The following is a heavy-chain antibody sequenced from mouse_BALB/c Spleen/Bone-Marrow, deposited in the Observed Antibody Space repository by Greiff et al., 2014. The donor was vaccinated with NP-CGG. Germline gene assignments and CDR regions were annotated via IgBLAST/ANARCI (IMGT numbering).Heavy chain of an antibody. Sequence: QVQLQQSGPGLVAPSQILSITCTVSGFSLTSYGVHWVRQPPGKGLEWLGVIWAGGSTNYNSALMSRLSISKDNSKSQVLLKMNSLQTDDTAMYYCARVYLWYFDVWGAGTTVTVSS. J-gene: IGHJ1*01. D-gene: IGHD2-3*01. CDR3: ARVYLWYFDV. CDR1: GFSLTSYG. V-gene: IGHV2-9*02. CDR2: IWAGGST.